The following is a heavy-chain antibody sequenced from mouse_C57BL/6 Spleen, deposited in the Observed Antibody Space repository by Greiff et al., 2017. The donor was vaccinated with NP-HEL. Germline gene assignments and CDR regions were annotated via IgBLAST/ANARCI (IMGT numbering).Heavy chain of an antibody. CDR1: GFSLSTSGMG. CDR3: ARRVYGYDWFAY. V-gene: IGHV8-12*01. Sequence: QVTLKESGPGILQSSQTLSLTCSFSGFSLSTSGMGVSWIRQPSGKGLEWLAHIYWDDDKRYNPSLKSRLTISKDTSRNQVFLKITSVDTADTATYYCARRVYGYDWFAYWGQGTLVTVSA. D-gene: IGHD2-2*01. CDR2: IYWDDDK. J-gene: IGHJ3*01.